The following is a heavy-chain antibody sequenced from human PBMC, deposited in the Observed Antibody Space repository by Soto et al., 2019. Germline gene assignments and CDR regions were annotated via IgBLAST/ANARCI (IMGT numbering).Heavy chain of an antibody. J-gene: IGHJ6*02. Sequence: GGSLRLSCAASGFVFSSYAMHWVRQAPGKGLEWVAVISYDGSNNYYADSVKGRFTISRDNSKNTLSLQMNSLRAEDTAVYYYARDRSNYCSGGSCYPTGGMDVWGQGTTVTVSS. V-gene: IGHV3-30-3*01. CDR1: GFVFSSYA. CDR2: ISYDGSNN. CDR3: ARDRSNYCSGGSCYPTGGMDV. D-gene: IGHD2-15*01.